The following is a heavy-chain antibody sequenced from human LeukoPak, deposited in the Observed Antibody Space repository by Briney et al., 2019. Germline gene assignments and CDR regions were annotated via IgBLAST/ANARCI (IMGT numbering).Heavy chain of an antibody. CDR1: GFTFSTQA. V-gene: IGHV3-23*01. CDR2: IGTRSDDT. Sequence: PGGSLRLSCTASGFTFSTQAMTWVRQAPGKGLEWVSSIGTRSDDTYYADSVKGRFTFSRDNSKNTLYLQMDSLRAEDTAVYYCAKHDYGNFKAYDIWGQGTTVTVSS. J-gene: IGHJ3*02. D-gene: IGHD3-16*01. CDR3: AKHDYGNFKAYDI.